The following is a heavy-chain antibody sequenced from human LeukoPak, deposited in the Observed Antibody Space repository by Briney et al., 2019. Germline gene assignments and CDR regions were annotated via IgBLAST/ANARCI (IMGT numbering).Heavy chain of an antibody. D-gene: IGHD6-13*01. J-gene: IGHJ4*02. V-gene: IGHV4-39*07. CDR3: ARRSSSWYYFED. Sequence: SETLSLTCTVSGGSITSSDYWWAWIRLPPGRGLEWIGSIYYSGSTYYNPPLKSRATISVYTSKNQFSLKLSSVTAADAAVYFCARRSSSWYYFEDWGQGTLGTVSS. CDR2: IYYSGST. CDR1: GGSITSSDYW.